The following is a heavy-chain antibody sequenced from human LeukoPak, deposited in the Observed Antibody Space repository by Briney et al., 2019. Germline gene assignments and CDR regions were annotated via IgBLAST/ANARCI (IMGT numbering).Heavy chain of an antibody. J-gene: IGHJ6*03. D-gene: IGHD6-6*01. Sequence: TGGSLSLSCAASGFTFSSYSMNWVRQAPGKGLEWVSSISSSSSYIYYADSVKGRFTISRDNAKNSLYLQMNSLRAEDTAVYYCAREGGAARQHYMDVWGKGTTVTVSS. CDR3: AREGGAARQHYMDV. CDR2: ISSSSSYI. V-gene: IGHV3-21*01. CDR1: GFTFSSYS.